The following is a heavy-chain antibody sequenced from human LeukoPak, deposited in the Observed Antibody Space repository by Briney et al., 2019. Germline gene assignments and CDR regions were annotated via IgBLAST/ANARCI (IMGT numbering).Heavy chain of an antibody. D-gene: IGHD3-22*01. CDR1: GGSISSYY. Sequence: SETLSLTCTVSGGSISSYYWSWIRQPPGKGLEWIGYIYYSGSTNYNPSLKSRVTISVDTSKNQFSLKLSSVTAADTAVYYCASAYYYDSSGYYLGAFDIWGQGTMVTVSS. V-gene: IGHV4-59*08. CDR2: IYYSGST. J-gene: IGHJ3*02. CDR3: ASAYYYDSSGYYLGAFDI.